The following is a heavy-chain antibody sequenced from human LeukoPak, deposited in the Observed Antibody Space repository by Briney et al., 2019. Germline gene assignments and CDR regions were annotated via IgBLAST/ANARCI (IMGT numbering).Heavy chain of an antibody. CDR3: ARAHCSGGSCLRPPSYYYYMDV. CDR2: INHSGST. J-gene: IGHJ6*03. V-gene: IGHV4-34*01. D-gene: IGHD2-15*01. CDR1: GGSFSGYY. Sequence: SETLSFTCAVYGGSFSGYYWSWIRQPRGKGLEWIGEINHSGSTNYNPSLKSRVTISVDTSKNQFSLKLSPVTAADTAVYYCARAHCSGGSCLRPPSYYYYMDVWGKGTTVTVSS.